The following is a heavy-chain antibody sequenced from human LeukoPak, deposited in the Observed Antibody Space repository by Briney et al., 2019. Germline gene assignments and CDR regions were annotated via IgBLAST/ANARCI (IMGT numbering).Heavy chain of an antibody. Sequence: PSETLSLTCAVSSGSISSSNWWSWVRQPPGKGLEWIGEINHSGSTNYNPSLKRRVTISVDMSDNQFSLKLTSVTAADTAVYYCALGYNDIWELWGQGNVVTVSS. J-gene: IGHJ4*02. D-gene: IGHD1-26*01. CDR3: ALGYNDIWEL. CDR1: SGSISSSNW. V-gene: IGHV4-4*02. CDR2: INHSGST.